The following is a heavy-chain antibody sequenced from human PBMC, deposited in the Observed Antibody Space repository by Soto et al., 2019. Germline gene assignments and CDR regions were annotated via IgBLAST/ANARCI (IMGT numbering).Heavy chain of an antibody. CDR2: IYYSGST. Sequence: QVQLQESGPGLVKPSGTLSLTCTGSGGSISSYYWSWIRQPPGQGLAWIGYIYYSGSTNYNPPLKSRVTISVDTSKNQSSLKLSSVTAADTAVYYCARGPPPYCGGDCYSYNWFDPWGQGTLVTVSS. V-gene: IGHV4-59*01. D-gene: IGHD2-21*02. CDR3: ARGPPPYCGGDCYSYNWFDP. J-gene: IGHJ5*02. CDR1: GGSISSYY.